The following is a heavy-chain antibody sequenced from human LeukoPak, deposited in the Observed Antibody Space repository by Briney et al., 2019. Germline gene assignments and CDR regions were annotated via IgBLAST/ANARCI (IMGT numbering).Heavy chain of an antibody. CDR2: ISTSSSTI. Sequence: GGPLRLSCAASGSTFSSYSMNWVRQAPGKGLEWISYISTSSSTIYYADSVKGRFIISRDNVNNSLYLQMNSLRAEDTAVYYCARSEVAGRGAFDYWGQGTLVTVSS. CDR3: ARSEVAGRGAFDY. J-gene: IGHJ4*02. V-gene: IGHV3-48*01. CDR1: GSTFSSYS. D-gene: IGHD6-19*01.